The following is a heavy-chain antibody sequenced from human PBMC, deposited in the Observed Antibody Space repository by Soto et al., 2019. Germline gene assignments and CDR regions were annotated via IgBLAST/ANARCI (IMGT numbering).Heavy chain of an antibody. CDR2: ISGSGDST. J-gene: IGHJ4*02. Sequence: EVQLLESGGGLVQPGGSLRLSCAASGFTFSSYAMNWVRQAPGKGLEWVSVISGSGDSTYYADSVKGRFTISRDNSKNTRYLKMNGRRAEDTAVDYCASLSSGWYFDYWGQGTLITVSS. V-gene: IGHV3-23*01. CDR3: ASLSSGWYFDY. CDR1: GFTFSSYA. D-gene: IGHD6-19*01.